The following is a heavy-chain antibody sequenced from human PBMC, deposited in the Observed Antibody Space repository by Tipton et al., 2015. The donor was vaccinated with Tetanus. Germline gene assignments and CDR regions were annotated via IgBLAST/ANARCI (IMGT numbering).Heavy chain of an antibody. Sequence: SLRLSCVASGFTFEDHTMHWVRQAPGKGLEWVAVVTWDGGSTFYADSVQGRFTISRDNSKNSLFLQMSSLRTEDTALYYCVRETSGFDSWGQGTPVTVSS. V-gene: IGHV3-43*01. J-gene: IGHJ5*01. CDR1: GFTFEDHT. CDR3: VRETSGFDS. D-gene: IGHD3-3*01. CDR2: VTWDGGST.